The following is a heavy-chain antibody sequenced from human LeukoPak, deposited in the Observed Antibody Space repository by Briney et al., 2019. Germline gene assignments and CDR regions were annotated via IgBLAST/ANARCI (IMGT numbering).Heavy chain of an antibody. CDR2: IWYDGSNK. D-gene: IGHD3-10*01. CDR3: AKDPDSYGSGSHFDY. CDR1: GFTFSSYG. J-gene: IGHJ4*02. V-gene: IGHV3-33*06. Sequence: GGSLRLSCAASGFTFSSYGMHWVRQAPGKGLEWVAVIWYDGSNKYYADSVKGRFTISRDNSKNTLYLQMNSLRAEDTAVYYCAKDPDSYGSGSHFDYWRQGTLVTVSS.